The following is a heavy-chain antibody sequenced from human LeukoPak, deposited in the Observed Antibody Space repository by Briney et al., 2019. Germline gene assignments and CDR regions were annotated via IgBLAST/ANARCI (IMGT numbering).Heavy chain of an antibody. D-gene: IGHD4-17*01. Sequence: SESLSLTCTVSGGSISYYYWSWIRQPPGKGLEWIGYIYYSGSTNYNPSLKSRVTISVDTSKNQFSLKLNSVTAADTAVYYCARITYGDNHFDIWGQGTMVTVSS. J-gene: IGHJ3*02. CDR1: GGSISYYY. CDR3: ARITYGDNHFDI. CDR2: IYYSGST. V-gene: IGHV4-59*01.